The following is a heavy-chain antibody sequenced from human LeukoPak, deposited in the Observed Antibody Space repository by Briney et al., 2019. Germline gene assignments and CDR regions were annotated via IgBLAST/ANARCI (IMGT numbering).Heavy chain of an antibody. CDR1: GGTFSSYA. CDR2: INPSGGST. V-gene: IGHV1-46*01. CDR3: ARGEYSNGYPYRLDS. Sequence: ASVKVSCKASGGTFSSYAISWVRQAPGQGLEWMGIINPSGGSTSYAQKFQGRVTMTRDTSISTAYMELNRLRSDDTAMYYCARGEYSNGYPYRLDSWGQGTLVTVSS. J-gene: IGHJ4*02. D-gene: IGHD3-16*01.